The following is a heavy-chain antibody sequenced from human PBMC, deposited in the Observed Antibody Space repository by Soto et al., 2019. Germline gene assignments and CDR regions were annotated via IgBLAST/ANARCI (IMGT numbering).Heavy chain of an antibody. CDR3: TTDLGTVGYGPGSLGFDY. J-gene: IGHJ4*02. CDR1: GFTFSNAW. Sequence: EVQLVESGGGLVKPGGSLRLSCAASGFTFSNAWMSWVRQAPGKGLEWVGRIKSKTDGGTTDYAAPVKGRFTISRDDSKNTLYLQMNSLKTEDTAVYYCTTDLGTVGYGPGSLGFDYWGQGTLVTVSS. V-gene: IGHV3-15*01. D-gene: IGHD3-10*01. CDR2: IKSKTDGGTT.